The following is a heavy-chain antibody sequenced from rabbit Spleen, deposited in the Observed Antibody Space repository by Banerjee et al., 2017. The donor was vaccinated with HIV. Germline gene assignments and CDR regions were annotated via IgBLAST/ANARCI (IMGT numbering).Heavy chain of an antibody. CDR3: ARDAGTSFSTYGMDL. D-gene: IGHD8-1*01. Sequence: QSLEESGGDLVKPGASLTLTCKASGFSFSSGYDMCWVRQAPGKGLEWIACIYAGSSSSTYSATWAKGRFTLSKTSSTTVTLQMTSLTAADTATYFCARDAGTSFSTYGMDLWGPGTLVTVS. CDR1: GFSFSSGYD. V-gene: IGHV1S40*01. J-gene: IGHJ6*01. CDR2: IYAGSSSST.